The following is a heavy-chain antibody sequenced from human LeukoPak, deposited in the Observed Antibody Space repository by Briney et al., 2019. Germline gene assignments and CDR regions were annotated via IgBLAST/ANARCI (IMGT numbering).Heavy chain of an antibody. CDR1: SYTFTSYG. J-gene: IGHJ4*02. CDR3: ARDGVTVAGTPLGY. V-gene: IGHV1-18*01. CDR2: ISAYNGNT. D-gene: IGHD6-19*01. Sequence: GASVKVSSKASSYTFTSYGISWVRQAPGQGLEWMGWISAYNGNTNYAQKLQGRVTMTTDTSTSTAYMELRSLRSDDTAVYYCARDGVTVAGTPLGYWGQGTLVTVSS.